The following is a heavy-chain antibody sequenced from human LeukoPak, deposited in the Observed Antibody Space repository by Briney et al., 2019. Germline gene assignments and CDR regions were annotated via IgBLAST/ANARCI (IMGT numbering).Heavy chain of an antibody. CDR2: ISGSGGST. CDR1: GFTFSDYY. J-gene: IGHJ4*02. D-gene: IGHD4-23*01. CDR3: AKDEGNSPFDY. V-gene: IGHV3-23*01. Sequence: AGGSLRLSCAASGFTFSDYYMSWIRQAPGKGLEWVSAISGSGGSTYYADSVKGRFTISRDNSKNTLYLQMNSLRAEDTAVYYCAKDEGNSPFDYWGQGTLVTVSS.